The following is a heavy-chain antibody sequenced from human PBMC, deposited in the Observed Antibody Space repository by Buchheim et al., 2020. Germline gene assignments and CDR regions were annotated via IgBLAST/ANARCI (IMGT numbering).Heavy chain of an antibody. V-gene: IGHV4-31*03. CDR1: GGSISSGGYY. D-gene: IGHD3-10*01. CDR2: IYHGGRT. Sequence: QVQLQESGPGLVKPSQTLSLTCSVSGGSISSGGYYWTWFRQHPGKGLEWIGYIYHGGRTDYNPSLKSRVTISVDRSKNQFSLNLSSVTAADTAVYYCARGFYGSGSSYFDYWGQGTL. CDR3: ARGFYGSGSSYFDY. J-gene: IGHJ4*02.